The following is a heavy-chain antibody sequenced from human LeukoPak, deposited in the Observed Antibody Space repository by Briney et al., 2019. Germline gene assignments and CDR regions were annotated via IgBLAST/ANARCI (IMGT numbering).Heavy chain of an antibody. CDR1: GGSISSGSYY. V-gene: IGHV4-61*02. CDR2: IYTSGST. J-gene: IGHJ4*02. CDR3: ASQRGYSGYLDY. D-gene: IGHD5-12*01. Sequence: PSETLSLTCTVSGGSISSGSYYWSWIRQPAGKGLEWIGRIYTSGSTNYNPSLKSRVTISVDTSKNQFSLKLSSVTAADTAVYYCASQRGYSGYLDYWGQGTLVTVSS.